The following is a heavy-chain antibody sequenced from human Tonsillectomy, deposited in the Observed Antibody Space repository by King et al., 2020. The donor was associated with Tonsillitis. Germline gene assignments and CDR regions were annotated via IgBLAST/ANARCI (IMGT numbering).Heavy chain of an antibody. Sequence: QMQLQESGPGLVKPSETLSLTCTVSGGSISSRSYYWGWIRQPPGKGLEWIGSIYYSGSTYYNPSLKSRVTISVDTSENQFSLRLSSVTAADTAVYYCARTRMLQRFLEWSDGLDAFDMWGQGTMVTVSS. CDR2: IYYSGST. CDR3: ARTRMLQRFLEWSDGLDAFDM. V-gene: IGHV4-39*01. D-gene: IGHD3-3*01. CDR1: GGSISSRSYY. J-gene: IGHJ3*02.